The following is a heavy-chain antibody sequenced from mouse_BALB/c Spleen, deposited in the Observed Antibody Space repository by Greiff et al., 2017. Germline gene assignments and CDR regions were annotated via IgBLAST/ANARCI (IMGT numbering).Heavy chain of an antibody. CDR1: GFTFSDFY. CDR2: ISDGGSYT. Sequence: EVQLVESGGGLVKPGGSLNLSCAASGFTFSDFYLYWVRQTPETRLEWVATISDGGSYTYYPDSVKGRFTISRDNAKNNLYLQMSSLKSEDTAMYYGARDWEVRQNYAMDYWGQGTSVTVSS. CDR3: ARDWEVRQNYAMDY. J-gene: IGHJ4*01. V-gene: IGHV5-4*02. D-gene: IGHD2-14*01.